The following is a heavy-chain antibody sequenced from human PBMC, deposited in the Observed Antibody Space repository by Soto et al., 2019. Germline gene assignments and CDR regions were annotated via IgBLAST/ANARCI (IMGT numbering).Heavy chain of an antibody. Sequence: QVQLVQSGAEVKKPGSSVKVSCKASVGTFSSYAISWVRQAPGQGLEWMGGIIPIFGTANYAQKFQGRVTITADESTSTAYMELSSLRSEDTAVYYCAREIYCSGGSCYSTFDYWGQGTLVTVSS. CDR1: VGTFSSYA. D-gene: IGHD2-15*01. CDR3: AREIYCSGGSCYSTFDY. J-gene: IGHJ4*02. CDR2: IIPIFGTA. V-gene: IGHV1-69*12.